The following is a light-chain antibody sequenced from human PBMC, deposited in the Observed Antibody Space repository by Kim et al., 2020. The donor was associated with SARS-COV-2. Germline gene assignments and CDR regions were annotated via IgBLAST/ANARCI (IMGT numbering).Light chain of an antibody. J-gene: IGLJ3*02. Sequence: VAPGKTARITCGGNHIGSKSVHWYQQKPGQAPVLVIYYDSDRPSGIPERFSGSNSGNTATLTISRVEAGDEADYYCQVWDSSSDRVFGGGTKLTFL. CDR3: QVWDSSSDRV. V-gene: IGLV3-21*04. CDR1: HIGSKS. CDR2: YDS.